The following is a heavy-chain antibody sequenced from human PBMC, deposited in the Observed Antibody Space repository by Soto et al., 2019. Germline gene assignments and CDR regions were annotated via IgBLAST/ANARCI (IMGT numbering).Heavy chain of an antibody. D-gene: IGHD3-3*01. CDR2: FHYSGCT. CDR1: GGSIGSYY. CDR3: ARGDDFWSGYWP. J-gene: IGHJ5*02. Sequence: PAETLSLTCSVSGGSIGSYYCSWSRQRPGKRLEWIGYFHYSGCTNCNPSLRGRVTISVDTSTNHLSLKLTSVPAADTAVYHCARGDDFWSGYWPWGQGTLVTVSS. V-gene: IGHV4-59*01.